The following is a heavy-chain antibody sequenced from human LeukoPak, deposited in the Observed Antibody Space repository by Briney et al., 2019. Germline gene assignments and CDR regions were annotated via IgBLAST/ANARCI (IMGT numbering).Heavy chain of an antibody. CDR1: GYTFRTYS. D-gene: IGHD6-19*01. CDR2: IYGDGRDK. J-gene: IGHJ4*02. Sequence: PGGSLRLSCTASGYTFRTYSMTWVRQAPGKGLEWVSGIYGDGRDKFYADSVKGRFTISRDNSGNTMYLQMTSLRAEDTAIYYCGKDSRPDGAWYHDYWGQGTLVIVSS. CDR3: GKDSRPDGAWYHDY. V-gene: IGHV3-23*01.